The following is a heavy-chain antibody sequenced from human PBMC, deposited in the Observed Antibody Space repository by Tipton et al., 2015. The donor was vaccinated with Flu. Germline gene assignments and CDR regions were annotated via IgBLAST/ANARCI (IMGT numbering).Heavy chain of an antibody. V-gene: IGHV1-18*01. CDR1: GYTFTSYG. CDR3: ARDFPVRYSYAPGHNWFDP. CDR2: ISAYNGNT. D-gene: IGHD5-18*01. Sequence: QLVQSGAEVKKPGASVKVSCKASGYTFTSYGISWVRQAPGQGLEWMGWISAYNGNTNYAQKLQGRVTMTTDTSTSTAYMELRSLRSDDTAVYYCARDFPVRYSYAPGHNWFDPWGQGTLVTVSS. J-gene: IGHJ5*02.